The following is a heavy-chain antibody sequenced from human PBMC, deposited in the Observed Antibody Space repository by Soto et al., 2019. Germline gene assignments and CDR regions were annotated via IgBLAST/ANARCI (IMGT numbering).Heavy chain of an antibody. D-gene: IGHD2-15*01. V-gene: IGHV4-34*01. CDR1: AGSFSGYY. CDR2: INHRGNT. Sequence: SETLSLTCAVYAGSFSGYYWCWIRQPPGKGLEWIGEINHRGNTNCNPSLKSRVTISVDTSKNQFSLKLSSVSAADTAVYYCARGCYCSRGYCFGGFDPWGQGTLVTVCS. J-gene: IGHJ5*02. CDR3: ARGCYCSRGYCFGGFDP.